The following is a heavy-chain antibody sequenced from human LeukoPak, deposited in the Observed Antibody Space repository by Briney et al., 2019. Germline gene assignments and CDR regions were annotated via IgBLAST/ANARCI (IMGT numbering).Heavy chain of an antibody. J-gene: IGHJ4*02. Sequence: SETLSLTCNVSGDSINTYYWSWIRQPPGRGLEWVAYLYYSGSINYNPSLKSRVTISVDTSKNQFSLRLSSVTAADTAVYYCARAGFALAPHRGTPFDYWGQGTLVTVSS. CDR2: LYYSGSI. CDR3: ARAGFALAPHRGTPFDY. D-gene: IGHD6-6*01. V-gene: IGHV4-59*12. CDR1: GDSINTYY.